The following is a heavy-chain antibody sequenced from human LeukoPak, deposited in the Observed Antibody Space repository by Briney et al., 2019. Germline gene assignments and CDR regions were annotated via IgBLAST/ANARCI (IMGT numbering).Heavy chain of an antibody. Sequence: GGSLRLSCAASGFTFSSYSMNWVRQAPGKGLEWVSSIRSSSSYIYYADSVKGRFTISRDNAKNTVFLQMSSLRAEDTALYYCARKSASGNYPLDYWGQGTLVTVSS. D-gene: IGHD3-10*01. J-gene: IGHJ4*02. CDR3: ARKSASGNYPLDY. CDR2: IRSSSSYI. CDR1: GFTFSSYS. V-gene: IGHV3-21*04.